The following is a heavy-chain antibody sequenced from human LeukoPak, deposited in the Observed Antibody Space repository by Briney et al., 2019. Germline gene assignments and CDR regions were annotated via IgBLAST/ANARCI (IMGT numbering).Heavy chain of an antibody. D-gene: IGHD3-10*01. CDR3: ARDYYGSGSYYGFLGY. Sequence: GGSLRLSCAASGFTFSNYGMHWVRQAPGKGLEWVAVISYDGSNKYYADSVRGRFTISRDNSKNTLYLQMNSLRAEDTAVYYCARDYYGSGSYYGFLGYWGQGTLVTVSS. CDR2: ISYDGSNK. V-gene: IGHV3-30*03. J-gene: IGHJ4*02. CDR1: GFTFSNYG.